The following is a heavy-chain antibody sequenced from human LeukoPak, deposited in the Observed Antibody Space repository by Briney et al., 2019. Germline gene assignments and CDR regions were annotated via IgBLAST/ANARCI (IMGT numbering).Heavy chain of an antibody. D-gene: IGHD4-11*01. CDR2: IHHSGST. V-gene: IGHV4-31*03. Sequence: PSQTLPLTCTVSGGSISSGGYYWSWIRQHPGKGLEWIGYIHHSGSTHYNPSLKSRVTISVDVPKNQFSLKLSSVTAADTAVYYCARLDSSSYGAFGWFDPWGQGSLVTVSS. CDR3: ARLDSSSYGAFGWFDP. J-gene: IGHJ5*02. CDR1: GGSISSGGYY.